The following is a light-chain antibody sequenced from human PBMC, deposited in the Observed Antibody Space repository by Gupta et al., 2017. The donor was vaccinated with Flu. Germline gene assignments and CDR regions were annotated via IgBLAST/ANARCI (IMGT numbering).Light chain of an antibody. J-gene: IGLJ2*01. Sequence: QSVLTQPPSASGTPGQRVTISCSGSSSNIGSNTVNWYQQLPGTAPKLLIYSNNQRPSGVPDRVSCYKSGNYASRAIRGLQSEDEADDYCAAWDDSLKGVVFGGGTKLPVL. V-gene: IGLV1-44*01. CDR2: SNN. CDR1: SSNIGSNT. CDR3: AAWDDSLKGVV.